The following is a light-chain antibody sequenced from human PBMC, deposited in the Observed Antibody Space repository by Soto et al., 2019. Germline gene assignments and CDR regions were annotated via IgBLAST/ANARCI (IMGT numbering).Light chain of an antibody. Sequence: QSALTQPASVSGSPGQSITISCTGTSSDVGGYKYVSWYQHHPGKAPKLLIYDVSNGPSGVSNRFFGSKSGNTASLTISGLQPEDEADYYCSSYTSSSTRVFGTGTKLTVL. CDR1: SSDVGGYKY. J-gene: IGLJ1*01. V-gene: IGLV2-14*03. CDR2: DVS. CDR3: SSYTSSSTRV.